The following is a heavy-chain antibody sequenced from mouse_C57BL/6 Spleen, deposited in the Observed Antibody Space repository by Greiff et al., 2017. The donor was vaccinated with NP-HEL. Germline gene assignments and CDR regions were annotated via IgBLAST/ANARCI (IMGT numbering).Heavy chain of an antibody. CDR1: GYTFTTYP. CDR3: AREDYYGSSYGFAY. J-gene: IGHJ3*01. V-gene: IGHV1-47*01. D-gene: IGHD1-1*01. Sequence: QVQLQPSGAELVKPGASVKMSCKASGYTFTTYPIEWMKQNPGQSLEWIGNFHPYNDDTKYNQKFKGKATLTVEKSSSTVYLELSRLTSDDSAVYYCAREDYYGSSYGFAYWGQGTLVTVAA. CDR2: FHPYNDDT.